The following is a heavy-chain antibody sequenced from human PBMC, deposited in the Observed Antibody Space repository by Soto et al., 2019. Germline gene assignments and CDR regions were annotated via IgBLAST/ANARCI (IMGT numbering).Heavy chain of an antibody. J-gene: IGHJ6*02. CDR3: ARDRDGGNPTGMDV. CDR2: IIPIFGTA. V-gene: IGHV1-69*12. CDR1: GGTFSSYA. Sequence: QVQLVQSGAEVKKPGSSVKVSCKASGGTFSSYAISWVRQAPGQGLEWMGGIIPIFGTANYAQQFQGRVTITADESTSTASMELSSLSSKDTALYYFARDRDGGNPTGMDVWGQGTTVNVSS. D-gene: IGHD1-26*01.